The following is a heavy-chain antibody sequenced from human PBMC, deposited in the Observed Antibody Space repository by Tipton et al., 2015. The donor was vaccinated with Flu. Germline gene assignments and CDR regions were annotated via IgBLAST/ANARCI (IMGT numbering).Heavy chain of an antibody. V-gene: IGHV3-23*01. CDR1: GFTFSSYA. CDR3: TRSFGSSGWSSQDY. CDR2: ISGSGGST. Sequence: GSLRLSCAASGFTFSSYAMSWVRQAPGKGLEWVSAISGSGGSTYYADSVRGRFTISRDNSKNTLYLQMNSLKTEDTAVYYCTRSFGSSGWSSQDYWGQGTLVTVSS. D-gene: IGHD6-19*01. J-gene: IGHJ4*02.